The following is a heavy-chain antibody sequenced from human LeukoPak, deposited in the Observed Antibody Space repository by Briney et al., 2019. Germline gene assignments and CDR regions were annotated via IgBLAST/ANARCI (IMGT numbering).Heavy chain of an antibody. V-gene: IGHV1-2*02. Sequence: ASVKVSCKASGYTFTGYFMNWVRQAPGQGLEWMGWINPNSGGANYVQKFQGRVTMTRDTSISTAYMELSSLTSDDTAVYYCARGSSERDWFDLWGQGTLVTVSS. J-gene: IGHJ5*02. CDR1: GYTFTGYF. CDR2: INPNSGGA. D-gene: IGHD1-1*01. CDR3: ARGSSERDWFDL.